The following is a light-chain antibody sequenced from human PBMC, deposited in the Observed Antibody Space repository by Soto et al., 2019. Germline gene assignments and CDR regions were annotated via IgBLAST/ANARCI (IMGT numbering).Light chain of an antibody. CDR3: AAWDDRLNGWV. V-gene: IGLV1-44*01. CDR1: RSNIARNT. Sequence: QSALTQPPSASGAPGQRVTISCSGSRSNIARNTVNWYQQFPGTAPRLVIYKNNQRPSGVPDRFSGSESGTSASLAISGLQSEDEADYYCAAWDDRLNGWVFGGGTKLTVL. J-gene: IGLJ2*01. CDR2: KNN.